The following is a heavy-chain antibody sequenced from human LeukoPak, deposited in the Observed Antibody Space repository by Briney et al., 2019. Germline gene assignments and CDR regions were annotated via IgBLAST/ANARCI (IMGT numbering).Heavy chain of an antibody. V-gene: IGHV3-74*01. CDR3: ARRYCSGGSCYLDY. CDR2: INSDGIST. D-gene: IGHD2-15*01. CDR1: GFTFSSYW. Sequence: PGGSLRLSCAASGFTFSSYWMHWVRQAPGKGLVWVSRINSDGISTSYADSVKGRFTISRDNAKNTLYLQMNSLRAEDTAVYYCARRYCSGGSCYLDYWGQGTPVTVSS. J-gene: IGHJ4*02.